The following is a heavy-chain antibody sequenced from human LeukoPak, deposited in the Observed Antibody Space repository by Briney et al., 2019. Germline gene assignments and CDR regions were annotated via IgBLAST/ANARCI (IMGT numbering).Heavy chain of an antibody. Sequence: PSETLSLTCIVTGDSISSGDYYWSWIRQPPGKGLEWIGYMSHSGSTYYNPSLKSRVIVSVDTSKNQFSLNLSSVTAADTAVYYCARARGRCFDFWGQGTLVTVSS. CDR2: MSHSGST. V-gene: IGHV4-30-4*01. J-gene: IGHJ4*02. CDR3: ARARGRCFDF. D-gene: IGHD1-1*01. CDR1: GDSISSGDYY.